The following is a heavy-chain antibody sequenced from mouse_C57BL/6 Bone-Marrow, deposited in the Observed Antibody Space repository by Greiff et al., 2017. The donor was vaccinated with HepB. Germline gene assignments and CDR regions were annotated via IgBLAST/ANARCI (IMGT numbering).Heavy chain of an antibody. V-gene: IGHV1-61*01. CDR2: IYPSDSET. J-gene: IGHJ1*03. CDR3: ARRSYGSSPYWYFDV. D-gene: IGHD1-1*01. Sequence: QVQLQQPGAELVRPGSSVKLSCKASGYTFTSYWMDWVKQRPGQGLEWIGNIYPSDSETHYNQKFKDKATLTVDKSSSTAYMQLSSLTSEDSAVYYCARRSYGSSPYWYFDVWGTGTTVTVSS. CDR1: GYTFTSYW.